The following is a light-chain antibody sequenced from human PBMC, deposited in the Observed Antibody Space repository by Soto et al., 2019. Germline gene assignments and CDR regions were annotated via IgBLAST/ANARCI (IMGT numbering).Light chain of an antibody. V-gene: IGKV3-15*01. CDR3: QQYSNYVT. J-gene: IGKJ5*01. CDR1: QSGSSN. CDR2: GAS. Sequence: EIVMTQSPATLSVSPGERATLSCRASQSGSSNLAWYQHKPGQAPRLLIFGASTRATGIPARFSGSGSGTNFILTISSLQSEDFAVYYCQQYSNYVTVGQGTRLEIK.